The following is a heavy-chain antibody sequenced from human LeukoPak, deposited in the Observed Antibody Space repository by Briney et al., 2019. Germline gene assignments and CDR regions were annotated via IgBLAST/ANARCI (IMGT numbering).Heavy chain of an antibody. CDR3: ARGCWLRGFDY. CDR1: GGSISSGSYY. Sequence: PSETLSLTCTVSGGSISSGSYYWSWIRQPAGKGLGWIGRIYTSGSTNYNPSLKSRVTISVDTSKNQFSLKLSSVTAADTAVYYCARGCWLRGFDYWGQGTLVTVSS. D-gene: IGHD5-12*01. CDR2: IYTSGST. V-gene: IGHV4-61*02. J-gene: IGHJ4*02.